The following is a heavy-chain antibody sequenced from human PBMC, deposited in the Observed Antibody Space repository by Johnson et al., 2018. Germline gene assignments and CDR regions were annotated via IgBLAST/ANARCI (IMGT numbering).Heavy chain of an antibody. CDR1: GFTFSDYY. Sequence: QVQLVESGGGVVQPGRSLRLSCAASGFTFSDYYMTWIRQAPGKGLEWVSYISSSGSTIYYADSVKGRFTISRDNAKNSLYLQMNSLRAEDTAVYYCATDMTDYYDSSGYSHWGQGTLVTVSS. CDR3: ATDMTDYYDSSGYSH. D-gene: IGHD3-22*01. V-gene: IGHV3-11*04. J-gene: IGHJ1*01. CDR2: ISSSGSTI.